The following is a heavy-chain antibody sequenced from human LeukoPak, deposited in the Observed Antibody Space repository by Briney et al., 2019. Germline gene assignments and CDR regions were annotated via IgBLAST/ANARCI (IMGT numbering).Heavy chain of an antibody. Sequence: PGRSLRLSCAASGFTFSSYGMHWVRQAPGKGLEWVAVISYDGSNKYYADSVKGRFTISRDNSKNTLYLQMNSLRAEDTAVYYCAKGGGAGDYWGQGTLVTVSS. CDR1: GFTFSSYG. CDR2: ISYDGSNK. V-gene: IGHV3-30*18. CDR3: AKGGGAGDY. D-gene: IGHD6-25*01. J-gene: IGHJ4*02.